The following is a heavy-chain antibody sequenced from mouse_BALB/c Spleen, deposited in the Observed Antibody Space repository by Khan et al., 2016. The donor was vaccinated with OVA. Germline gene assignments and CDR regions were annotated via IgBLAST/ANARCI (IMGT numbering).Heavy chain of an antibody. J-gene: IGHJ3*01. CDR3: ENDGSNSDCFAY. D-gene: IGHD1-1*01. Sequence: QVQLQQSGAELVKPGASVKMSCKASGYTFTNYCIHWVKQRPGQGLEWIGYINPSTDYTEYNQKFKDKATLTADKSSSTAYMQLSSLTSEDSAVYYYENDGSNSDCFAYWGQGTLVSVSA. CDR2: INPSTDYT. CDR1: GYTFTNYC. V-gene: IGHV1-7*01.